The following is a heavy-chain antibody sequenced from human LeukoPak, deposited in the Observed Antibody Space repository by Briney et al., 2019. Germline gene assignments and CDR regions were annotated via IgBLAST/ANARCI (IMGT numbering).Heavy chain of an antibody. Sequence: GGSLRLSCAASGFTFSSYWMSWVRQAPGKGLEWVANIKQDGSEKYYVDSVKGRFTISRDNAKNSLYLQMNSLRAEDTAVYYCASPWYADAFDIWGQGTMVTVSS. CDR3: ASPWYADAFDI. J-gene: IGHJ3*02. D-gene: IGHD6-13*01. CDR1: GFTFSSYW. V-gene: IGHV3-7*01. CDR2: IKQDGSEK.